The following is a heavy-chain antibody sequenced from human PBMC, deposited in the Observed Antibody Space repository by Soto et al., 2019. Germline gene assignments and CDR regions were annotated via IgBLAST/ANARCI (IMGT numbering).Heavy chain of an antibody. Sequence: QVQLVESGGGSVKPGGSLRLSFAASGFTFSDYYMSGIRQAPGKGLEWVSYISSGGFITYYADSVKGRFTTSWDKAKNSLYLQMNTLSANDTAVYYCATGVVPATKWGYYSYGLDVWGQGTTVTVSS. CDR1: GFTFSDYY. CDR3: ATGVVPATKWGYYSYGLDV. V-gene: IGHV3-11*01. CDR2: ISSGGFIT. J-gene: IGHJ6*02. D-gene: IGHD2-2*01.